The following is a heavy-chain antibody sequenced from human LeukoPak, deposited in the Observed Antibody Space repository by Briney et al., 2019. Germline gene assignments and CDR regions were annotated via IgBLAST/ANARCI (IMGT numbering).Heavy chain of an antibody. Sequence: SETLSLTCTVSGGSISNNNYSWGWIRQPPGKGLEWIGNIYYTGSTYYDPSLKSRVTISVDTSKNQFSLKLSSVTAADTAVYYCARHRGDYYDSSGSFDYWGQGTLVTVSS. CDR3: ARHRGDYYDSSGSFDY. CDR1: GGSISNNNYS. V-gene: IGHV4-39*01. J-gene: IGHJ4*02. CDR2: IYYTGST. D-gene: IGHD3-22*01.